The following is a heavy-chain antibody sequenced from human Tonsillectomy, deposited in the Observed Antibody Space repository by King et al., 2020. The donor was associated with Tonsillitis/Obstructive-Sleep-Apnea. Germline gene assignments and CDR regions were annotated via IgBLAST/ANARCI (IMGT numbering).Heavy chain of an antibody. V-gene: IGHV3-49*04. CDR3: AVVLGTRWYYFDY. D-gene: IGHD1-1*01. CDR2: IRSKAYGGTT. Sequence: VQLVESGGGLVQPGRSLRLSCTASGFTFGDFGVSWVRQAPGKGLEWVGFIRSKAYGGTTEYAASVKGRSTISRDDSKRIAYLQMNSLKTEDTAVYYCAVVLGTRWYYFDYWGQGTLVTVSS. J-gene: IGHJ4*02. CDR1: GFTFGDFG.